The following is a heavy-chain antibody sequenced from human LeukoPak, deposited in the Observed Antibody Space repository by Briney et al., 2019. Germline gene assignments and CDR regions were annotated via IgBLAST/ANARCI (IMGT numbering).Heavy chain of an antibody. CDR1: GFTFSSYE. CDR2: ISSSSSTI. CDR3: ARVMVRGVVDY. J-gene: IGHJ4*02. V-gene: IGHV3-48*01. Sequence: GGSLRLSCAASGFTFSSYEMNWVRQAPGKGLEWVSYISSSSSTIYYADSVKGRFTISRDNAKNSLYLQMNSLRAEDTAVYYCARVMVRGVVDYWGQGTLVTVSS. D-gene: IGHD3-10*01.